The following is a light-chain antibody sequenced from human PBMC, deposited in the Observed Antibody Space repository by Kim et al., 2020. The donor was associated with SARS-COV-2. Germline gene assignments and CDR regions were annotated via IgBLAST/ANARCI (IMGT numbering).Light chain of an antibody. V-gene: IGKV3-11*01. CDR1: QSVSSY. Sequence: EIVLTQSPATLSLSPGERATISCRASQSVSSYLAWYQQKPGQAPRLLIYDASNRATGIPTRFSGSGSGTDFTLTISSLEPEDFAVYYCQQRSDWPRTFVQVTKLYIK. CDR3: QQRSDWPRT. J-gene: IGKJ2*01. CDR2: DAS.